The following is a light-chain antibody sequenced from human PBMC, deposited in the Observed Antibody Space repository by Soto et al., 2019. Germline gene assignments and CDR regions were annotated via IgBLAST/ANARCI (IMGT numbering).Light chain of an antibody. V-gene: IGKV3-11*01. CDR2: DAS. CDR3: QQYSTWPPIT. J-gene: IGKJ5*01. Sequence: EIVLTQSPFTLSLSPGERATLSCRASQSVRTYLAWYQVKPGQAPRLLIYDASSRASGVPARFSGSGSGTDFTLTISSLEPEDFAVYYCQQYSTWPPITFGPGTRLEIK. CDR1: QSVRTY.